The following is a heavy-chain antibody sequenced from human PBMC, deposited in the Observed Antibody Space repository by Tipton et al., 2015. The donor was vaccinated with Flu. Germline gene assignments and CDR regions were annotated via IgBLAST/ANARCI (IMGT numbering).Heavy chain of an antibody. CDR1: GGSVSSANYY. D-gene: IGHD3-22*01. J-gene: IGHJ3*02. V-gene: IGHV4-61*01. CDR3: ASAPYYDSTGFFPSI. CDR2: IYYNGYA. Sequence: TLSLTCTVSGGSVSSANYYWSWIRQPPGKGLEWIGYIYYNGYANYNPSLKTRVTISVDTSKNQFSLRLTSVTAADTAAYYCASAPYYDSTGFFPSIWGQGTMVTVSS.